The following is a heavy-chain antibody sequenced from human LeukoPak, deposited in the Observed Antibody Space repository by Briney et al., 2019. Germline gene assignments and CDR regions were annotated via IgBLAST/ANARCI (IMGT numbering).Heavy chain of an antibody. CDR3: AREPSSSWSEGFDY. CDR2: TYYRSKWYN. CDR1: GDTVSSTRAA. V-gene: IGHV6-1*01. J-gene: IGHJ4*02. D-gene: IGHD6-13*01. Sequence: SQTLSLTCAISGDTVSSTRAAWNWIRQSPSRGLEWLGRTYYRSKWYNDYAVSMKSRITINPDTSKNQFSLQLNSVTPEDTAVYYCAREPSSSWSEGFDYWGQGTLVTVSS.